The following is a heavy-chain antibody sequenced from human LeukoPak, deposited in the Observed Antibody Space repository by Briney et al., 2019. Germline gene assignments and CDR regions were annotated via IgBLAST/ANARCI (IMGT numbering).Heavy chain of an antibody. CDR1: GGSVSSDSVV. CDR2: TYYRSKWYN. D-gene: IGHD6-19*01. CDR3: ARGGSGWAFDY. Sequence: SQTLSLTCAISGGSVSSDSVVWNWIRQSPSRGLEWLGRTYYRSKWYNDYAGSVKNRITFNPDTSKNQVSLQLRSVTPGDTAVYYCARGGSGWAFDYWGRGSLVTVSS. V-gene: IGHV6-1*01. J-gene: IGHJ4*02.